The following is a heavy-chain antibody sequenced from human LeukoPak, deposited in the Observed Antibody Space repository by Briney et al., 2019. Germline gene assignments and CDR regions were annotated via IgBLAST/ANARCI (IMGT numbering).Heavy chain of an antibody. Sequence: PSETLSLTCTVSGGFITAYYWSWIRKSPGKGLEWIGYVYYSGSTEYNPSLRSRVTISLEMSKHQFSLNLTSVTAADTAVYYCASNTGTVFDYWGQGVLVTVSS. J-gene: IGHJ4*02. CDR3: ASNTGTVFDY. V-gene: IGHV4-59*01. D-gene: IGHD7-27*01. CDR1: GGFITAYY. CDR2: VYYSGST.